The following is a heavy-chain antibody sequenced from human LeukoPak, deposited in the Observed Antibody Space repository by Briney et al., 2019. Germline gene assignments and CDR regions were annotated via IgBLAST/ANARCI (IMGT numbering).Heavy chain of an antibody. Sequence: SSETLSLTCTVSGGSISSYYWSWIRQPPGKGLEWIGYIYYSGSTNYNPSLKSRVTISVDTSKNQFSLKLSSVTAADTAVYYCARGGPNSSSWTNLDYWGQGTLVTVSS. D-gene: IGHD6-13*01. CDR1: GGSISSYY. CDR3: ARGGPNSSSWTNLDY. V-gene: IGHV4-59*01. J-gene: IGHJ4*02. CDR2: IYYSGST.